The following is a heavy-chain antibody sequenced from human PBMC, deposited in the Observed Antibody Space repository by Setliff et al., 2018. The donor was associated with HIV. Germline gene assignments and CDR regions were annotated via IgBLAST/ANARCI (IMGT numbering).Heavy chain of an antibody. CDR3: ARGWDYGVRKPED. V-gene: IGHV1-18*01. Sequence: ASVKVSCKASGYTFSSYGISWVRQAPGQGPEWMGGISAYSGETFSTLKFRDRVTLTTDTSTNTAHMELRSLTYGDTAVYFCARGWDYGVRKPEDWGQGTLVTVSS. J-gene: IGHJ4*02. D-gene: IGHD3-10*01. CDR1: GYTFSSYG. CDR2: ISAYSGET.